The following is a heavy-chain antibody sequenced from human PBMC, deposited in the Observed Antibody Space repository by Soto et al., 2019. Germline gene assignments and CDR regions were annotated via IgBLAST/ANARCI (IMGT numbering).Heavy chain of an antibody. D-gene: IGHD6-13*01. CDR1: GGSFSGYY. J-gene: IGHJ4*02. V-gene: IGHV4-34*12. CDR3: ARLQQHLVPIP. Sequence: QVQVHQWGAGLLKPSETLSLTCSVSGGSFSGYYWSWSRQSPGKGLEWIGEIIHTGSTNYNPSLMSRVTMSIDTSKRQFSLNLTSVTAADSAVYYCARLQQHLVPIPWGQGTLVTVSS. CDR2: IIHTGST.